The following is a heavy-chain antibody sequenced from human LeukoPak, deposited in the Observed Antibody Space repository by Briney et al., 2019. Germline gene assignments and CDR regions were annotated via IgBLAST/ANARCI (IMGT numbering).Heavy chain of an antibody. Sequence: ASVKVSCKASGGTFSSYAISWVRQAPGQGLEWMGGIIPIFGTANYAQKFQGRVTITADESTSTAYMELSSLRSEDTAVYYCARALTGGYCSSTSCYRGGSDYWGQGTLVTVSS. CDR3: ARALTGGYCSSTSCYRGGSDY. D-gene: IGHD2-2*01. CDR1: GGTFSSYA. CDR2: IIPIFGTA. J-gene: IGHJ4*02. V-gene: IGHV1-69*13.